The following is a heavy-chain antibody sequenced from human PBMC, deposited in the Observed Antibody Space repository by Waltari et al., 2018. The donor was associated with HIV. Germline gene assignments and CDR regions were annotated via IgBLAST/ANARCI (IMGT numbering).Heavy chain of an antibody. D-gene: IGHD3-22*01. CDR2: ISSSSTI. Sequence: EVQLVESGGGLVQPGGSLILSCAASGFTFSSYSMNWVRQAPGKGLEWVSYISSSSTIYYADSVKGRFTISRDNAKNSLYLQMNSLRAEDTAVYYCASCYYDSSGYYYYFDYWGQGTLVTVSS. J-gene: IGHJ4*02. V-gene: IGHV3-48*01. CDR1: GFTFSSYS. CDR3: ASCYYDSSGYYYYFDY.